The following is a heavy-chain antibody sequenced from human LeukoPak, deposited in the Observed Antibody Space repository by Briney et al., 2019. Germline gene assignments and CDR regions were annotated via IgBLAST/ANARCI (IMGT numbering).Heavy chain of an antibody. V-gene: IGHV4-34*01. CDR2: INHSGST. D-gene: IGHD2-2*02. Sequence: SETLSLTCAVYGGSFSGYYWSWIRQPPGKGLEWIGEINHSGSTNYNPSLGSRVTISVDTSKNQFSLKLSSVTAADTAVYYCARKLPYCSSTSCYTGGWFDPWGQGTLVTVSS. CDR1: GGSFSGYY. J-gene: IGHJ5*02. CDR3: ARKLPYCSSTSCYTGGWFDP.